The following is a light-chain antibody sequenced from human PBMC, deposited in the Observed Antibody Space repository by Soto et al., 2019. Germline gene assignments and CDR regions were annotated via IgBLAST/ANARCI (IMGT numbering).Light chain of an antibody. V-gene: IGLV2-14*03. J-gene: IGLJ1*01. CDR3: SSYTSSNTEV. CDR2: DVT. CDR1: SSDVGAYNY. Sequence: QSVLTQPPSASGSPGQSVTISCTGTSSDVGAYNYVSWYQHHPGKAPKLIIYDVTDRPSGVSNRFSASKSGNTASLTISGLQAEDEADYYCSSYTSSNTEVFGTGTKVTVL.